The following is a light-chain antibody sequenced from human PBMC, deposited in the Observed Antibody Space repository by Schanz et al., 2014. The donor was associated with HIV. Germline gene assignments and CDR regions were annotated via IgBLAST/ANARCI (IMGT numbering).Light chain of an antibody. CDR1: QGIRSY. CDR2: AAS. V-gene: IGKV1-39*01. CDR3: QQSLSAPLT. J-gene: IGKJ4*01. Sequence: DIQMTQSPSTLSASVGDRVTITCRASQGIRSYLAWYQQKPGKAPKLLIYAASTLQSGVPSRFSGSGSGTDFTLTITSLQPEDFATYYCQQSLSAPLTFGGGTKVEI.